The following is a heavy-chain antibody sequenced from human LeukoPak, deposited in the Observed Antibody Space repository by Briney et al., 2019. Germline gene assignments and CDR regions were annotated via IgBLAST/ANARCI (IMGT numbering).Heavy chain of an antibody. CDR1: GYRFTNYW. J-gene: IGHJ4*02. Sequence: GESLKISCKGSGYRFTNYWITWVRQMPGKGLEWMGRTDPSDSYTNYSPSFQGHVTISADKSISTAYLQWSSLKASDTAMYYCASQPVVYDSSGYYYSDYWGQGTLVTVSS. D-gene: IGHD3-22*01. CDR3: ASQPVVYDSSGYYYSDY. CDR2: TDPSDSYT. V-gene: IGHV5-10-1*01.